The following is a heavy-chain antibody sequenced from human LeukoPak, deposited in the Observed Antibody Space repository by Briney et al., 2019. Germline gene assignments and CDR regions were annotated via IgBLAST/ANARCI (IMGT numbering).Heavy chain of an antibody. J-gene: IGHJ4*02. V-gene: IGHV3-7*04. CDR2: IQQDGSHK. CDR1: AFTFSDSY. D-gene: IGHD3-10*01. CDR3: ARDGYATGSHDY. Sequence: GGSLRLSCAASAFTFSDSYMSWIRQAPGKGLEWVANIQQDGSHKHYVDSVKGRFTISRDNAKNSLYLQMNSLRAEDTAVYFCARDGYATGSHDYWGQGALVTVSS.